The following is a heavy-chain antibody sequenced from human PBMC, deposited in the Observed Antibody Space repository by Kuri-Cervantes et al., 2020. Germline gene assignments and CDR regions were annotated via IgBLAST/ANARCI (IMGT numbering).Heavy chain of an antibody. CDR3: ARVWAGAGITLVPFDI. Sequence: ASAKVSCKASGYTFTTYSIHWVRQAPGQRLEWMGWINADNGHTKYYQKFQGRLTITRDTSANTAYMELTSLRYEDAAVYYCARVWAGAGITLVPFDIWGQGTMVTVSS. CDR1: GYTFTTYS. J-gene: IGHJ3*02. D-gene: IGHD3-10*01. V-gene: IGHV1-3*01. CDR2: INADNGHT.